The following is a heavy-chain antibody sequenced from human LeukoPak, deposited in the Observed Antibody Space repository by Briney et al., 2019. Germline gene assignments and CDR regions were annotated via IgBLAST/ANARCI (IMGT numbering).Heavy chain of an antibody. V-gene: IGHV4-59*01. CDR3: ARAVLPYYDSSGYRFDY. CDR2: IYYSGST. J-gene: IGHJ4*02. CDR1: GCSISSYY. Sequence: SETLSLTCTVSGCSISSYYWSWIRQPPGKGLEWIGYIYYSGSTNYNPSLKSRVTISVDTSKNQFSLKLSSVTAADTAVYYCARAVLPYYDSSGYRFDYWGQGTLVTVSS. D-gene: IGHD3-22*01.